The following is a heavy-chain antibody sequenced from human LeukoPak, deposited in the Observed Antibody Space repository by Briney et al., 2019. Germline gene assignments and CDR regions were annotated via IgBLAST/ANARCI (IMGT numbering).Heavy chain of an antibody. V-gene: IGHV3-23*01. J-gene: IGHJ6*03. D-gene: IGHD2-2*01. CDR3: ASCSTSLGDYYYYYMDV. Sequence: PGGSLRLSCAASGFTFSNYAMTWVRQAPGKGLDWVSAISGGGVSTYYAESVKGRFTISRDNSKNTLYLQMNSLRAEDTAVYYCASCSTSLGDYYYYYMDVWGKGTTVTVSS. CDR2: ISGGGVST. CDR1: GFTFSNYA.